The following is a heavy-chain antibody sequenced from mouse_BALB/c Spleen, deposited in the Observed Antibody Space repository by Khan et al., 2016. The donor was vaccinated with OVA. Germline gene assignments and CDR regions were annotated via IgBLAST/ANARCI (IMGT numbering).Heavy chain of an antibody. CDR3: ARAGWDVFAY. V-gene: IGHV1-77*01. D-gene: IGHD4-1*01. CDR1: GYTFTDYV. Sequence: VQLKESGPELVKPGASVKMSCKASGYTFTDYVMNWVKQRNGQGLEWIGQIYPGSDSTYYTEKFKGKATLTADRSSSTAYMQLSNLTSEDSAVDFCARAGWDVFAYWGQGTLVTVSA. CDR2: IYPGSDST. J-gene: IGHJ3*01.